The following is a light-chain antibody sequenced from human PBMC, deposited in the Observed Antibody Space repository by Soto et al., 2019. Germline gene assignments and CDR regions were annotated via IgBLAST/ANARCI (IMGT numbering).Light chain of an antibody. V-gene: IGKV3-11*01. Sequence: EIVLTQSPATLSLSPGERATLSCRASQSVSSYLAWYQQKPGQAPRLLIYDASNRATGIPARFSGSGSGTDFTLTISSLEPEDFAVYYCQQRSNLPPTFGQGTKQEI. CDR3: QQRSNLPPT. CDR2: DAS. CDR1: QSVSSY. J-gene: IGKJ2*01.